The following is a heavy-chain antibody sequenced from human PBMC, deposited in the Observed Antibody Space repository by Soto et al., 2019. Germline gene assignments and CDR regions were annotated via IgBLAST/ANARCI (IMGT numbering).Heavy chain of an antibody. V-gene: IGHV4-31*03. CDR2: IFYSGST. CDR1: GGSISIGGYY. D-gene: IGHD3-10*01. Sequence: QVQLQESGPGLVKPSQTLSLTCTVSGGSISIGGYYWSWIRQHPGKGLEWIGYIFYSGSTYYNPSLKSRVTMSVDTSKNQFSLKLSSVTAADTAVYYCATYGSGTYKPTTFDYWGQGTLVTVSS. J-gene: IGHJ4*02. CDR3: ATYGSGTYKPTTFDY.